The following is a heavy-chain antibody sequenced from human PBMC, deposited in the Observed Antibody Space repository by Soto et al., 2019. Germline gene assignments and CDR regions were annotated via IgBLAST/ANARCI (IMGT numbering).Heavy chain of an antibody. Sequence: QVQLGQSGAEEKKPGASVKVSCKASGYTFTSYAMHWVRQAPGQRLEWMGWINAGNGNTKYSQKFQGRVTITRDTSASTAYMELSSLRSEDTAVYYCARAWAYYGSGRGIDYWGQGTLVTVSS. CDR3: ARAWAYYGSGRGIDY. J-gene: IGHJ4*02. CDR2: INAGNGNT. D-gene: IGHD3-10*01. CDR1: GYTFTSYA. V-gene: IGHV1-3*05.